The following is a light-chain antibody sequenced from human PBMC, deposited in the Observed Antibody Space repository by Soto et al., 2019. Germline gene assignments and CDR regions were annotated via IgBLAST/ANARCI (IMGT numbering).Light chain of an antibody. CDR2: GAS. CDR1: QSVSSSY. Sequence: ETVWTQSPGTLSLSPGERATLSCRASQSVSSSYLAWYQQKPGQAPRLLISGASSRATGIPDRFSGSGSGTDFILTNSRLEPEDFAVYYCKPYGGSPWYTFGQGTKLEIK. CDR3: KPYGGSPWYT. V-gene: IGKV3-20*01. J-gene: IGKJ2*01.